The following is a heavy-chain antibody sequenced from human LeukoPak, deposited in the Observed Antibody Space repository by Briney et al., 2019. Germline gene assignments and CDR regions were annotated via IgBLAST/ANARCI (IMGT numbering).Heavy chain of an antibody. CDR1: GFTFSSYA. CDR2: IESGGST. V-gene: IGHV3-53*01. D-gene: IGHD3-10*01. CDR3: ARVGSYYDMDV. Sequence: GGSLRLSCAASGFTFSSYAMHWVRQAPGKGLEWVSVIESGGSTYYADSVKGRFTVSRDIFQNTLYLQMNSLRAEDTAVYYCARVGSYYDMDVWGQGTTVTVSS. J-gene: IGHJ6*02.